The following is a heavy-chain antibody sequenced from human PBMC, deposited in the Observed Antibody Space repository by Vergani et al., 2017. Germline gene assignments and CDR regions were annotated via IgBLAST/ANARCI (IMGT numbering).Heavy chain of an antibody. J-gene: IGHJ4*02. Sequence: QVQLVQSGAEVRKPGASVKVSCKASGYTFTSYYMPWVRQAPGQGLEWMGIINPSGGSTSYAQKFQGRVTMTRDTSTSTVYMELSSLRSEDTAVYYCARDRANYYDSSGPPDYWGQGTLVTVSS. CDR3: ARDRANYYDSSGPPDY. V-gene: IGHV1-46*01. CDR1: GYTFTSYY. CDR2: INPSGGST. D-gene: IGHD3-22*01.